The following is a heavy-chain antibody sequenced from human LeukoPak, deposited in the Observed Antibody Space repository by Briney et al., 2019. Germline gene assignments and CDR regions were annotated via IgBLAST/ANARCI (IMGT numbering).Heavy chain of an antibody. CDR1: GYTFTGYY. J-gene: IGHJ5*02. CDR2: INPNSGGT. D-gene: IGHD2-2*01. V-gene: IGHV1-2*02. CDR3: ARGGSGTAALYAWFDP. Sequence: GASVKVSCKASGYTFTGYYIHWVRQAPGQGLEWMGWINPNSGGTNYAQKFQGRVTMTRDTSISTAYMELSRLRSDDTAVYYCARGGSGTAALYAWFDPWGQGTLVTVSS.